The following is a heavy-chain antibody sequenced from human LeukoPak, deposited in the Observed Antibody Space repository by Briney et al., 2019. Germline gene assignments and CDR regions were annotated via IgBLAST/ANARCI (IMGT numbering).Heavy chain of an antibody. CDR3: VNGYTYGQY. CDR2: ISGSGDNT. J-gene: IGHJ4*02. CDR1: GFSFSSYA. Sequence: GGSLRLSCAASGFSFSSYAMNWVRQAPGKGLEWVSTISGSGDNTYHTDSVKGRFTISRDNAKNTLYLQMNSLRAEDTAVYFCVNGYTYGQYWGQGTLVTVSS. D-gene: IGHD5-18*01. V-gene: IGHV3-23*01.